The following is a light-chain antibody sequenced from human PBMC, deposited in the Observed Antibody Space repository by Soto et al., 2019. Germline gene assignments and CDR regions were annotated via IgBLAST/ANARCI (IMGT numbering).Light chain of an antibody. CDR2: AAS. CDR3: QQSYTAPWT. V-gene: IGKV1-39*01. Sequence: DIHMTQSPSSLSASIRDRVSITCRASQNITTCLHWYQQRPGRSPNLLIYAASHLQNRVPSRFSGSGSGPDFTLTIDSLQPEDFATYYCQQSYTAPWTFGQGTKVESK. J-gene: IGKJ1*01. CDR1: QNITTC.